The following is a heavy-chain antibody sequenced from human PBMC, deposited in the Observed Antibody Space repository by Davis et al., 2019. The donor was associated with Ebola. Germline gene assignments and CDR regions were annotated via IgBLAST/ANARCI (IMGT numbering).Heavy chain of an antibody. CDR3: AKVAVDY. CDR1: GFTFSSYG. CDR2: IRFDGTDK. J-gene: IGHJ4*02. V-gene: IGHV3-30*02. Sequence: GESLKISCAASGFTFSSYGLHWVRQAPGKGLEWVAFIRFDGTDKYYADSVKGRFTISRDNSKNTLYLQMNSLRPEDTAVYYCAKVAVDYWGQGTLVTVSS.